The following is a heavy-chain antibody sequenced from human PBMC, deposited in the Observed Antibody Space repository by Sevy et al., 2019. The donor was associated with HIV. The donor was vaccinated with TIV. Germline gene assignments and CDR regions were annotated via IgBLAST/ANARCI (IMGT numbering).Heavy chain of an antibody. J-gene: IGHJ4*02. Sequence: GGSLRLSCAASGFTFSSYAMHWVRQAPGKGLEWVAVISYDGSNKYYADSVKGRFTISRDNSKNTLYLQMNSLRAEDTAVYYCARDRTTMVRGVIITSYYFDYWGQGTLVTVSS. V-gene: IGHV3-30*04. D-gene: IGHD3-10*01. CDR3: ARDRTTMVRGVIITSYYFDY. CDR1: GFTFSSYA. CDR2: ISYDGSNK.